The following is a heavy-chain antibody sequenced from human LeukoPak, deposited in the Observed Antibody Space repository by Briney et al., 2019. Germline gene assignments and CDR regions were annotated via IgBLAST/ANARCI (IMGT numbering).Heavy chain of an antibody. J-gene: IGHJ6*02. D-gene: IGHD6-13*01. CDR1: GFTFSSYA. Sequence: GGSLRLSCAAFGFTFSSYAMSWVRQAPGKGLEWVSSISSSSSYIYYADSVKGRFTISRDNAKNSLYLQMNSLRAEDTAVYYCARDSAGVVYSSPNYYYYGMDVWGQGTTVTVSS. V-gene: IGHV3-21*01. CDR3: ARDSAGVVYSSPNYYYYGMDV. CDR2: ISSSSSYI.